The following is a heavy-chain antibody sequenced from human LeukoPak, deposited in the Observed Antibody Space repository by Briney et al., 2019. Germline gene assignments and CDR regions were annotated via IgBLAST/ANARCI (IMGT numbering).Heavy chain of an antibody. CDR3: ARDLPPYYYDSSGYFMDY. V-gene: IGHV3-23*01. J-gene: IGHJ4*02. Sequence: PGGSLRLSCAASGFTFSIYAMSWVRQAPGRGLEWVSSISGSGSSTYYADSVKGRFTISRDNSRNTVHLQINSLRAEDTALYYCARDLPPYYYDSSGYFMDYWGQGTLVTVSS. CDR2: ISGSGSST. CDR1: GFTFSIYA. D-gene: IGHD3-22*01.